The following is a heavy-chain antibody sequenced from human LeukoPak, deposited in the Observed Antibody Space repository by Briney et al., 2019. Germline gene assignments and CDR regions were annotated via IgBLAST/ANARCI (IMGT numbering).Heavy chain of an antibody. Sequence: SETLSLTCTVSGGSFIPYYWTWIRQPPGKGLEGIGYIYYSGSTIYNPSLRSRVTMSVDTPKTQFSLNLRSVTAADTAVYYCARRYFYDNSMDVWGTGTTVTVSS. D-gene: IGHD5/OR15-5a*01. CDR1: GGSFIPYY. CDR3: ARRYFYDNSMDV. J-gene: IGHJ6*03. CDR2: IYYSGST. V-gene: IGHV4-59*01.